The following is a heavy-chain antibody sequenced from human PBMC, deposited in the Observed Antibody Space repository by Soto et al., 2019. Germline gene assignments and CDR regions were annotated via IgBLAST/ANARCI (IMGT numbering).Heavy chain of an antibody. V-gene: IGHV4-39*01. CDR2: IYYSGST. D-gene: IGHD2-8*01. J-gene: IGHJ5*02. CDR3: ARLHPMVNWFDP. CDR1: GGSISSSSYY. Sequence: PSETLSLTCTVSGGSISSSSYYWGWIRQPPGKGLEWIGSIYYSGSTYYNPSLKSRVTISVDTSKNQFSLKLSSVTAADTAVYYCARLHPMVNWFDPWGQGTLVTVSS.